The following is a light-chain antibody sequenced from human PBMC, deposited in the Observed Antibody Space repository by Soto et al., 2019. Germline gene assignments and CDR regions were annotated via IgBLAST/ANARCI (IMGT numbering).Light chain of an antibody. Sequence: DIQMTQSPSTLSAFVGDRVTITCRASQSISSWLAWYQQKPGKAPKLLIYKASSLESGVPSRFSGSGSGTEFTLTISSLQPDDFATYYCQQNFSPPYTFGQGTKLEIK. V-gene: IGKV1-5*03. CDR1: QSISSW. CDR2: KAS. CDR3: QQNFSPPYT. J-gene: IGKJ2*01.